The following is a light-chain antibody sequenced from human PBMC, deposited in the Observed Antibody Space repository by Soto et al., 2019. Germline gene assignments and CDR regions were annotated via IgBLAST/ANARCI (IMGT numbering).Light chain of an antibody. CDR2: GAS. J-gene: IGKJ1*01. CDR3: QQYGNSPQT. CDR1: QSVSSY. V-gene: IGKV3-20*01. Sequence: IMLTQSPSTLSLSPGERATLSCRASQSVSSYLAWYQQKPGQAPRLLIYGASSRATGIPNRFSGSGSGTDFTLTISRLEPEDFAVYYCQQYGNSPQTFAQGTKVDIK.